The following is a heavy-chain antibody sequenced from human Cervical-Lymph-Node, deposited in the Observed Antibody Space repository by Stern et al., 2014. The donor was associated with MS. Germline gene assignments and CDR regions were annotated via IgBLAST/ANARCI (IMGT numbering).Heavy chain of an antibody. CDR2: INPNSGGT. D-gene: IGHD3-3*01. CDR1: GYIFPDYY. V-gene: IGHV1-2*02. J-gene: IGHJ4*01. CDR3: ARGSGTAYDLRGDY. Sequence: QDQLVQSGAEARAPGASMKVSCKASGYIFPDYYLHWVRQAPGQGLEWLGWINPNSGGTNYAQNFQGRVTMTRDTSISTAYMELRWLGSADTAVYYCARGSGTAYDLRGDYWGQGTLVTVSS.